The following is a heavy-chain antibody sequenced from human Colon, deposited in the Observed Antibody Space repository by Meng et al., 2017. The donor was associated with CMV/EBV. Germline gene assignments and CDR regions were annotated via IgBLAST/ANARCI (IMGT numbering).Heavy chain of an antibody. CDR2: IYSGGGA. CDR3: ARGILRYFDL. V-gene: IGHV3-66*02. Sequence: GESLKISCAASGFTVSSNYMSWVRQAPGKGLEWVSVIYSGGGAYYADSVKGRFTISRDNSKNTLYLQMNSLRAEDTAVYFCARGILRYFDLWGQGTLVTVSS. D-gene: IGHD3-9*01. J-gene: IGHJ4*02. CDR1: GFTVSSNY.